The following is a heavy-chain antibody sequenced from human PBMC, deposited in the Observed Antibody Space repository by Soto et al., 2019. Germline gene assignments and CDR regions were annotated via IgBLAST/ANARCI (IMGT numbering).Heavy chain of an antibody. D-gene: IGHD2-2*01. V-gene: IGHV1-46*01. CDR1: GYTFTSYY. J-gene: IGHJ4*02. CDR2: INPSGGST. Sequence: QVQLVQSGAEVKKPGASVKVSCKASGYTFTSYYMHWVRQAPGQGLEWMGIINPSGGSTSYAQKFXXRXTXXRDTSTSTVYMELSSLRSEDTAVYYCARDRASWDYWGQGTLVTVSS. CDR3: ARDRASWDY.